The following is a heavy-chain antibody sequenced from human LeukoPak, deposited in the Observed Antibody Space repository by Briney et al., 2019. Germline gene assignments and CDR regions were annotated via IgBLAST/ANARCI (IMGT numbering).Heavy chain of an antibody. Sequence: PGGSLRLSYAASGFIFSDSYMSWVRQAPGKGLEWVATLWPAGTTVHYLDSVQGRFIISRDNAENSLYLQMNSLRVEDTAVYYCAKLLGSVTTYDYWGQGTLVTVSS. CDR2: LWPAGTTV. CDR1: GFIFSDSY. D-gene: IGHD4-11*01. V-gene: IGHV3-7*01. J-gene: IGHJ4*02. CDR3: AKLLGSVTTYDY.